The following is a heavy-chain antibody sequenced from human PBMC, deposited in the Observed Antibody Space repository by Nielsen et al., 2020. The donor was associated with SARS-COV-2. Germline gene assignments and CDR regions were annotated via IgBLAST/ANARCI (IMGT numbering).Heavy chain of an antibody. J-gene: IGHJ4*02. D-gene: IGHD6-19*01. Sequence: SVKVSCKASGGTFSSYAISWVRQAPGQGLEWMGRIIPILGIANYAQKFQGRVTITADKSTSTAYMELSSLRSEDTAVYYCAAGVYSSGWSDCWGQGTLVTVSS. CDR3: AAGVYSSGWSDC. CDR1: GGTFSSYA. V-gene: IGHV1-69*04. CDR2: IIPILGIA.